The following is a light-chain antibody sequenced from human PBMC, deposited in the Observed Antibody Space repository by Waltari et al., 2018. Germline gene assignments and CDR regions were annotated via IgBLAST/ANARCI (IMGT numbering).Light chain of an antibody. CDR2: DAS. V-gene: IGKV1-33*01. CDR1: QDIRNY. J-gene: IGKJ1*01. CDR3: QQYKDLPRT. Sequence: DIQMTQSPSSMSASVGDRVSITCQASQDIRNYLSWYQQKPGKAPKLLIYDASNLETGVPSRFSGSASGTDFTFTISSLQPEDIATYYCQQYKDLPRTFSQGTKVEFK.